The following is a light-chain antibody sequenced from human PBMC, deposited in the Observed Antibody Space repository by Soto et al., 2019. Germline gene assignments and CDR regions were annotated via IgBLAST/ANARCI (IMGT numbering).Light chain of an antibody. CDR3: QQYDNHFWT. CDR2: KAS. V-gene: IGKV1-5*03. Sequence: DIQMTQSPSTLSASVGDRVTITCRASQSISSKLAWYQQKPGKAPKLLIYKASSLESGVPSRFSGSESGTEFTLTISSLQPDDFATYYCQQYDNHFWTFGQGTKVDI. J-gene: IGKJ1*01. CDR1: QSISSK.